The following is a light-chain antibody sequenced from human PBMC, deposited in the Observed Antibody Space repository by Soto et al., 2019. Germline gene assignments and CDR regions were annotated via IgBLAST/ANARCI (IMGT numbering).Light chain of an antibody. CDR1: SSDVGSYDH. V-gene: IGLV2-14*01. CDR2: EVS. CDR3: ISYTGSSTSYV. J-gene: IGLJ1*01. Sequence: QSALTQPASVSGSPGQSITISCSGTSSDVGSYDHVAWYQQFPGKTPKLMIYEVSNRPSGVSSRFSGSKSGNTASLTISGPQAEDEADYYCISYTGSSTSYVFGSGTKVTVL.